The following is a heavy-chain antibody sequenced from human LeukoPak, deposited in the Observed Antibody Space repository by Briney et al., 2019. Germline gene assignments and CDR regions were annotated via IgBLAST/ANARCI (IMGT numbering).Heavy chain of an antibody. J-gene: IGHJ6*02. CDR3: ATAPILRGEAGEQYKYGMDV. V-gene: IGHV4-4*02. D-gene: IGHD2-2*02. Sequence: SETLFLTCAVSVASISSGNWWSWVRQSPGKGLEWIGEVYHNGTPNYNPSLKSRVTISADTFKNHFSLKLTSVTAADTAVYYCATAPILRGEAGEQYKYGMDVWGQGTTVIVSS. CDR2: VYHNGTP. CDR1: VASISSGNW.